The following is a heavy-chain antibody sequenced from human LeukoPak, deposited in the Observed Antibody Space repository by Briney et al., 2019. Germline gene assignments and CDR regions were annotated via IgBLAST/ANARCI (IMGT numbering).Heavy chain of an antibody. D-gene: IGHD4-11*01. CDR2: ISSSGSTI. CDR3: ARENRVTTLYYYYGMDV. V-gene: IGHV3-48*03. J-gene: IGHJ6*02. CDR1: GFTFCSYE. Sequence: PGGSLRLSCAASGFTFCSYELNWVRQAPGKGLEWVSYISSSGSTIYYADSVKGRFTISRDNAKNSLYLQMNSLRAEDTAVYYCARENRVTTLYYYYGMDVWGQGTTVTVSS.